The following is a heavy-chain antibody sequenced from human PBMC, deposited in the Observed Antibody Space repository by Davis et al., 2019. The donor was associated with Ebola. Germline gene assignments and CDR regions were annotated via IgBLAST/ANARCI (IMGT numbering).Heavy chain of an antibody. V-gene: IGHV1-46*01. CDR3: ARVYCSSTSCYRNWFDP. Sequence: ASVKVSCKASGYTFTSYYMHWVRQAPGQGLEWMGIINPSGGSTSYAQKFQGRVTMTRDTSTSTVYMELSSLRSEDTAVYYCARVYCSSTSCYRNWFDPWGQGTLVTVSS. D-gene: IGHD2-2*01. CDR2: INPSGGST. J-gene: IGHJ5*02. CDR1: GYTFTSYY.